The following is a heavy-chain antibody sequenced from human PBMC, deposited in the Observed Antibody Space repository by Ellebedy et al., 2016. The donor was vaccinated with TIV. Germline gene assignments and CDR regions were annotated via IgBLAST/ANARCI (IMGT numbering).Heavy chain of an antibody. CDR3: AKVAAGPGGVWVFDY. V-gene: IGHV3-23*01. D-gene: IGHD6-6*01. CDR1: GFTFSSYA. J-gene: IGHJ4*02. CDR2: ITYSGGST. Sequence: GESLKISCAASGFTFSSYAMTWVRQAPGKGLEWVSAITYSGGSTYYADSVKGRFTLSRDNSKNTLCLQMNSLRAEDTAVYYCAKVAAGPGGVWVFDYWGQGTLVTVSS.